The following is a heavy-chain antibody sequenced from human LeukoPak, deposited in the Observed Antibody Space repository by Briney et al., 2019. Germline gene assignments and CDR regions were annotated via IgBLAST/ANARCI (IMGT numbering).Heavy chain of an antibody. D-gene: IGHD5-24*01. CDR2: ISGSGGST. J-gene: IGHJ6*03. CDR3: AKYAVMATIGVYYYYYMDV. V-gene: IGHV3-23*01. Sequence: GGSLRLSCAASGFTFSSYAMSWVRQAPGKGLEWVSAISGSGGSTYYADSVKGRFTISRDNSKNTLYLQMNSLRAEDTAVYYCAKYAVMATIGVYYYYYMDVWGKGTTVTVSS. CDR1: GFTFSSYA.